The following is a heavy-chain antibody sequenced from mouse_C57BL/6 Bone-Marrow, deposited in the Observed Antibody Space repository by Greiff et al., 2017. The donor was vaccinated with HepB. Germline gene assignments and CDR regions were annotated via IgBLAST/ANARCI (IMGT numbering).Heavy chain of an antibody. CDR2: IYPGDGDT. CDR1: GYAFSSSW. J-gene: IGHJ1*03. V-gene: IGHV1-82*01. Sequence: QVQLQQSGPELVKPGASVKISCKASGYAFSSSWRNWVKQRPGKGLEWIGRIYPGDGDTNYNGKFKGKATLTADKSSSTAYMQLSSLTSEDSAVYFCARSRTTGTTVVDWYFDVWGTGTTVTVSS. CDR3: ARSRTTGTTVVDWYFDV. D-gene: IGHD1-1*01.